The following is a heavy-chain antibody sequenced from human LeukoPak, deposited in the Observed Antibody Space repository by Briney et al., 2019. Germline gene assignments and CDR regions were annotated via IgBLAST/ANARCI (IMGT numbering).Heavy chain of an antibody. CDR2: VNHNSGGT. CDR3: ARDQWDSSGWFDY. D-gene: IGHD6-19*01. Sequence: GASVKLSFKSSAYTFTFYYMHWVRQAPGQGLEWMGWVNHNSGGTNYAQKFQGRVTMTRDTSISTAYMELSRSSAYHTEVYYCARDQWDSSGWFDYWGQGTLVTVSS. V-gene: IGHV1-2*02. J-gene: IGHJ4*02. CDR1: AYTFTFYY.